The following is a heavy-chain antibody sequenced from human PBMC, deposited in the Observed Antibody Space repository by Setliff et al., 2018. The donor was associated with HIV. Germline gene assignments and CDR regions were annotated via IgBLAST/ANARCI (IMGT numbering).Heavy chain of an antibody. J-gene: IGHJ4*02. V-gene: IGHV1-8*02. CDR3: ARGVQLWSDY. Sequence: ASVKVSCKASGYTFTNYDINWVRQATGQGLEWMGWMNPNSGNTGYAQKFQGRVSMTRDTSIGTAYMQLSGLRSGDTAVYYCARGVQLWSDYWGQGTLVTVSS. CDR2: MNPNSGNT. D-gene: IGHD5-18*01. CDR1: GYTFTNYD.